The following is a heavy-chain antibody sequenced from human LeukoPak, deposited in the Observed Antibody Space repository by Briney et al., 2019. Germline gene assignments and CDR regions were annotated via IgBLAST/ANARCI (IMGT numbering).Heavy chain of an antibody. V-gene: IGHV1-46*01. D-gene: IGHD3-9*01. J-gene: IGHJ4*02. CDR1: GYTFTSYY. CDR2: INPSGGST. Sequence: ASVKVSCKASGYTFTSYYMHWVRQAPGQGLEWMGIINPSGGSTSYAQKFQGRVTMTRDTSTSTVYMELSSLRSEDPAVYYCARDYESIQQWDFDWFVGYWGQGTLVTVSS. CDR3: ARDYESIQQWDFDWFVGY.